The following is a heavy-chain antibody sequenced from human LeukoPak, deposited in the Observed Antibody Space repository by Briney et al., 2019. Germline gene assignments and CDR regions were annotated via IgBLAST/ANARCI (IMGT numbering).Heavy chain of an antibody. CDR3: AKDSYSSSSVEDY. CDR2: IKQDGSEK. J-gene: IGHJ4*02. V-gene: IGHV3-7*01. Sequence: SGGSLRLSCAASGFTFSSYWMSWVRQAPGKGLEWVANIKQDGSEKYYVDSVKGRFTISRDNAKNSLYLQMNSLRAEDTAVYYCAKDSYSSSSVEDYWGQGTLVTVSS. CDR1: GFTFSSYW. D-gene: IGHD6-6*01.